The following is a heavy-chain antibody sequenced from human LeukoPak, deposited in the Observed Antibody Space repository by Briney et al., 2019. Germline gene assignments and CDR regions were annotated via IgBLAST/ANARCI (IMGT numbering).Heavy chain of an antibody. CDR3: ASTKGMVRGVIGFDY. CDR2: ISGYNGNT. CDR1: GYTFTSYG. Sequence: GASVKVSCKASGYTFTSYGFTWVRQAPGQGLEWMGWISGYNGNTNYAQKLQGRVTMTTDTSTSTAYMELSSLRSEDTAVYYCASTKGMVRGVIGFDYWGQGTLVTVSS. J-gene: IGHJ4*02. D-gene: IGHD3-10*01. V-gene: IGHV1-18*01.